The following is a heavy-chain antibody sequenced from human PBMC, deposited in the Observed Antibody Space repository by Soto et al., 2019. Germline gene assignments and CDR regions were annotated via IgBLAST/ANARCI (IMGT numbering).Heavy chain of an antibody. D-gene: IGHD5-18*01. Sequence: GPEVKKPGASVKVPCQASGYTFISYGINWVRQAPGQGLEWMGWVNIYNDKTNYAQKFQGRVTMTTDTSTSTAYLELKSLRSDDTAVYYCARERGGYSYGDCWGQGTLVTVSS. CDR1: GYTFISYG. J-gene: IGHJ4*02. CDR2: VNIYNDKT. V-gene: IGHV1-18*01. CDR3: ARERGGYSYGDC.